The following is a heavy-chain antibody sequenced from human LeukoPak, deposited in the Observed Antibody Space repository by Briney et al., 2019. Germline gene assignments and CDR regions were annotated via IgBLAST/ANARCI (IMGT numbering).Heavy chain of an antibody. D-gene: IGHD1-26*01. CDR2: ISSSSSYI. Sequence: GGSLRLSCAASGFTFSSYSMNWVRRAPGKGLEWVSSISSSSSYIYYADSVKGRFTISRDNAKNSLYLQMNSLRAEDTAVYYCARRPLVGATAFDYWGQGTLVTVSS. J-gene: IGHJ4*02. V-gene: IGHV3-21*01. CDR1: GFTFSSYS. CDR3: ARRPLVGATAFDY.